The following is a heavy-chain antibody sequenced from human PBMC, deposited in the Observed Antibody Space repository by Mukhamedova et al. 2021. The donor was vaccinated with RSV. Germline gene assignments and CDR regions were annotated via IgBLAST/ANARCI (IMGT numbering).Heavy chain of an antibody. CDR3: ARQGFQDTAMAFDY. CDR2: IYPGDSDT. V-gene: IGHV5-51*01. J-gene: IGHJ4*02. Sequence: GKGLEWMGIIYPGDSDTRYSPSFQGQVTISADKSISTAYLQWSNLKASDTAMYYCARQGFQDTAMAFDYWGQGTLVTVSS. D-gene: IGHD5-18*01.